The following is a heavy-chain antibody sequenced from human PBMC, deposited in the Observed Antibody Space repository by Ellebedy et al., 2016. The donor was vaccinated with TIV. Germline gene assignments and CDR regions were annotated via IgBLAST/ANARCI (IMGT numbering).Heavy chain of an antibody. J-gene: IGHJ6*03. D-gene: IGHD2-8*01. V-gene: IGHV3-53*01. Sequence: GESLKISXAASGFTVSSNYMSWVRQAPGKGLEWVSVIYSGGSTYYADSVKGRFTISRDNSKNTLYLQMNSLRDEDTAVYYCARDPVSTTNWSDNMDVWGKGTKVTVSS. CDR2: IYSGGST. CDR3: ARDPVSTTNWSDNMDV. CDR1: GFTVSSNY.